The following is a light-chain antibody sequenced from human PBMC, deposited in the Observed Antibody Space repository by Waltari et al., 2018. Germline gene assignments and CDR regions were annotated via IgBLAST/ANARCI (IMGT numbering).Light chain of an antibody. J-gene: IGKJ2*01. CDR3: QQSYTTPRT. Sequence: DIQMTPSPSSLSASVGDRVTITCRASQNISTYLNWYQQKPGKAPNVLIYAASSLQSGVPLRFSGSGSGTHFTLTINSLQPEDFATYYCQQSYTTPRTFGQGTNLQIK. CDR2: AAS. V-gene: IGKV1-39*01. CDR1: QNISTY.